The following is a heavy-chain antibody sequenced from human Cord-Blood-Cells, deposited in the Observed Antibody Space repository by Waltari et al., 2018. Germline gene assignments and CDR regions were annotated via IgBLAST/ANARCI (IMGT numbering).Heavy chain of an antibody. CDR3: ARLLGVGDAFDI. CDR2: IYYSGST. V-gene: IGHV4-39*07. Sequence: QLQLHESGPGLVKPSETLSLTCTVSGGSISSSSYYWGWIRQPPGKGLGWIGSIYYSGSTFSNPSLKSRVTISVDTSKNQFSLKLSSVTAADTAVYYCARLLGVGDAFDIWGQGTMVTVSS. D-gene: IGHD3-3*01. CDR1: GGSISSSSYY. J-gene: IGHJ3*02.